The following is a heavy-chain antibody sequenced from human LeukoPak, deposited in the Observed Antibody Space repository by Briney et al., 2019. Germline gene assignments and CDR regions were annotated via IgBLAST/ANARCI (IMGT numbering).Heavy chain of an antibody. CDR1: GFTVSSNY. Sequence: PGGSLRLSCAASGFTVSSNYMSWVRQAPGKGLEWVSVIYSGGSTYCADSVKGRLTISRDNSKNTLYLQMNSLRAEDTAVYYCARQSIAVAGIIDYWGQGTLVTVSS. J-gene: IGHJ4*02. CDR2: IYSGGST. CDR3: ARQSIAVAGIIDY. D-gene: IGHD6-19*01. V-gene: IGHV3-66*04.